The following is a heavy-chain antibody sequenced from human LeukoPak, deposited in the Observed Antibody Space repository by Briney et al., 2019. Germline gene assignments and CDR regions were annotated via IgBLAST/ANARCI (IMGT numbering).Heavy chain of an antibody. CDR3: ARDGGHSGYDCWFDS. J-gene: IGHJ5*01. Sequence: GGSLRLSCAASGFTFSSYWMSWVRQAPGKGLEWVANIKQDGSEKYYVDSVKGRFTISRDNAKNSLYLQMNSLRAEDTAVYSCARDGGHSGYDCWFDSWGQGTLVTVSS. D-gene: IGHD5-12*01. V-gene: IGHV3-7*01. CDR2: IKQDGSEK. CDR1: GFTFSSYW.